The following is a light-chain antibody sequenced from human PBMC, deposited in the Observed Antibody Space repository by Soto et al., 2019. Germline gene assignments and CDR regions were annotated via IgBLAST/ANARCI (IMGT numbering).Light chain of an antibody. CDR3: QQYGGSPPIT. J-gene: IGKJ5*01. Sequence: EIVLTQSPGTLSLSPGERATLSCRASQSVSSSYLAWYQQKPGQAPRLLIYGASSRATGIPARFSGSGSGTAFCLTISRLEPEDFAAYYCQQYGGSPPITFGQGTRLEIK. CDR2: GAS. V-gene: IGKV3-20*01. CDR1: QSVSSSY.